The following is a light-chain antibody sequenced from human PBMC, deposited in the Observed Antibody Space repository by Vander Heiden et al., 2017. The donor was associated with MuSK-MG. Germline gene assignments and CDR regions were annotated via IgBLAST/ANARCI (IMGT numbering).Light chain of an antibody. V-gene: IGKV1-39*01. CDR2: SAS. CDR1: ESIGIH. J-gene: IGKJ2*03. CDR3: QHSYITPHS. Sequence: DIQMTQSPSSLSASVGDKISITCRASESIGIHMNWYQHIPGKTPRLLIYSASNLHSGVPPRFSGFGSGTDFTLTISGLHPDDFATYYCQHSYITPHSFGQGTRVEIK.